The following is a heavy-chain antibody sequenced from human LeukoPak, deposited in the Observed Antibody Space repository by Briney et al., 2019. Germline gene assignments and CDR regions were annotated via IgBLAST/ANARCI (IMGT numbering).Heavy chain of an antibody. J-gene: IGHJ3*02. CDR1: GGSISSSSYY. V-gene: IGHV4-39*07. CDR2: MYNTGIT. CDR3: ARVWELSDAFDI. Sequence: SETLSLTCTVSGGSISSSSYYWGWIRQSPGKGLEWLGSMYNTGITYYNPSLKSRVTISVDTSKNQFSLKLSSVTAADAAVYYCARVWELSDAFDIWGQGTMVTVSS. D-gene: IGHD1-26*01.